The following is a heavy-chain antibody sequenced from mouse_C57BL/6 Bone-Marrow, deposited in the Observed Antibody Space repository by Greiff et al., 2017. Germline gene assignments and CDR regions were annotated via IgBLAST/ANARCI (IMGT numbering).Heavy chain of an antibody. J-gene: IGHJ4*01. V-gene: IGHV1-54*01. CDR3: ASSGTPYAMDY. CDR1: GYAFTNYL. Sequence: VQLQQSGAELVRPGTSVKVSCKASGYAFTNYLIEWVKQRPGQGLEWIGVIYPGSGGTNYNEKFKGKATLTADKSSSTAYMQRSSLTSEDSAVYFFASSGTPYAMDYWGQGTSVTVSS. D-gene: IGHD3-2*02. CDR2: IYPGSGGT.